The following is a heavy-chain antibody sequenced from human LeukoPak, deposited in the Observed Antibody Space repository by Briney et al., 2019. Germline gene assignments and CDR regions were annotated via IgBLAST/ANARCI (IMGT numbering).Heavy chain of an antibody. CDR3: ARGVGDPHYFYYYHMDV. CDR1: GGSFSGYY. J-gene: IGHJ6*03. D-gene: IGHD2-21*02. V-gene: IGHV4-34*01. CDR2: INHSGST. Sequence: SETLSLTCAVYGGSFSGYYWSWIRQPPGKGLEWIGEINHSGSTNYNPSLKSRVTISVDTSKNQFSLKLSSVTAADTAVYYCARGVGDPHYFYYYHMDVWGKGTTVTVSS.